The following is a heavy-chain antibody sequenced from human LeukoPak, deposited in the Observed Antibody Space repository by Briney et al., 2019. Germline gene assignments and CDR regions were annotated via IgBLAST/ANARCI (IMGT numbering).Heavy chain of an antibody. Sequence: SETLSLTCTVSGDSISTINYYWGWIRQPAGKGLEWIGRIYPSGSTNYNPSLKSRVTISVDTSKNQFSLKMTSVTAADTAVYYCARQEIGLRSFDPWGQGTLVTVSS. J-gene: IGHJ5*02. D-gene: IGHD3/OR15-3a*01. CDR2: IYPSGST. V-gene: IGHV4-61*02. CDR1: GDSISTINYY. CDR3: ARQEIGLRSFDP.